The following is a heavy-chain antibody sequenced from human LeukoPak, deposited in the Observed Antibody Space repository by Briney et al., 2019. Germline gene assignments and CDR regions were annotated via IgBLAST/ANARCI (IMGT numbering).Heavy chain of an antibody. CDR3: AKAATSPTYYYYYYYMDE. CDR2: IRCDGRNK. J-gene: IGHJ6*03. V-gene: IGHV3-30*02. Sequence: GGSLRLSCAASGFTFSSYGMHWVRQAAGKGLERVAFIRCDGRNKYYGDFVKGRFTISRDNVKNKLFLLMNSLRAQAVAVYYFAKAATSPTYYYYYYYMDEWGKGATPSVSS. D-gene: IGHD6-25*01. CDR1: GFTFSSYG.